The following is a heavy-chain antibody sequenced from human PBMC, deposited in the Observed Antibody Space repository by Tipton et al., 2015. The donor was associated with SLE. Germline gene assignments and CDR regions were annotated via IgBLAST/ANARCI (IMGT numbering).Heavy chain of an antibody. Sequence: TLSLTCTVSGGSISSSSYYWSWIRQPPGKGLEWIGEINHSGSTNYNPSLKSRVTISVDTSKNQFSLKLSSVTAADTAVYYCARGFRAAGRYFQHWGQGTLVTVSS. J-gene: IGHJ1*01. CDR2: INHSGST. CDR3: ARGFRAAGRYFQH. D-gene: IGHD6-13*01. V-gene: IGHV4-39*07. CDR1: GGSISSSSYY.